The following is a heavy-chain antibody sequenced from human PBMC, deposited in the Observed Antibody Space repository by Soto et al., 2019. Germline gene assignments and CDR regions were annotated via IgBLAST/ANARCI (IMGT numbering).Heavy chain of an antibody. V-gene: IGHV3-30*18. J-gene: IGHJ4*02. D-gene: IGHD2-8*02. CDR2: IAYDGSNR. CDR3: AKDGGTGKYYDY. Sequence: QVQLVESGGGVVQPGRSLRLSCAASGFTFNIDGMHWVRQAPGKGLEWVSVIAYDGSNRYYADSVKGRFTISRDNSKNTLYLQMNSLRPKDTAVYYCAKDGGTGKYYDYWGQGTLVTVSS. CDR1: GFTFNIDG.